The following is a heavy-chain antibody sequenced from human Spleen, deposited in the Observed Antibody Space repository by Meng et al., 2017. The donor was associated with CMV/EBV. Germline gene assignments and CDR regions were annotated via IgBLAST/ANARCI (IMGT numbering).Heavy chain of an antibody. CDR3: ARAPTDYDFWSGYGDWYFDL. CDR1: GFSLSNARMG. Sequence: SGPTLVKPTETLTLTCTVSGFSLSNARMGVSWIRQPPGKALEWLAHIFSNDEKSYSTSLKSRLTISKDTSKSQVVLTMTNMDPVDTATYYCARAPTDYDFWSGYGDWYFDLWGRGTLVTVSS. D-gene: IGHD3-3*01. CDR2: IFSNDEK. V-gene: IGHV2-26*01. J-gene: IGHJ2*01.